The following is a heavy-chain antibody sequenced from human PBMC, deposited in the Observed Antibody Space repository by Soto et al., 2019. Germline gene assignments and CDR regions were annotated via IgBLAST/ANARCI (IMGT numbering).Heavy chain of an antibody. CDR1: GGSFNNDY. Sequence: SETLSLTCTVSGGSFNNDYWTWIRQSPGKGLEWIGCIFHSGITDYNPSVKSRVTISIDKSKNLFSLKLTSVPAADTAVYYCARDRYFYDSAGYYRTLDSWGQGILVTVSS. CDR2: IFHSGIT. V-gene: IGHV4-59*01. D-gene: IGHD3-22*01. J-gene: IGHJ5*01. CDR3: ARDRYFYDSAGYYRTLDS.